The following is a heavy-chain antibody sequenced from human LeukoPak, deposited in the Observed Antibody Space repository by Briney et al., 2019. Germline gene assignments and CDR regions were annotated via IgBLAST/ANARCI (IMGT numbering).Heavy chain of an antibody. Sequence: GGSLRRSCAASGFTFSSYWMHWVRQAPGKGLVWVSRIHSDGSSTSYADSVKGRFAISRDNAENSLYLQMNNLRADDTAVYYCARDRSGSYPYYFDYWGQGTVVTVSS. CDR1: GFTFSSYW. CDR2: IHSDGSST. D-gene: IGHD1-26*01. V-gene: IGHV3-74*01. CDR3: ARDRSGSYPYYFDY. J-gene: IGHJ4*02.